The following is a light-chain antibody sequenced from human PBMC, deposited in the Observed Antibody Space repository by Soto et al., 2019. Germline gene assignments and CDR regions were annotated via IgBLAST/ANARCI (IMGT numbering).Light chain of an antibody. Sequence: QSALTQPASVSGSPGQSITISCTGTSSDVGGYNFVSWYQQHPGKAPKLMIYEVSHRPSGVSNRFSGSKSGNTASLTISGLQADDEADYYCNSYTSSNTLYVFGTGTKLTVL. CDR1: SSDVGGYNF. V-gene: IGLV2-14*01. J-gene: IGLJ1*01. CDR3: NSYTSSNTLYV. CDR2: EVS.